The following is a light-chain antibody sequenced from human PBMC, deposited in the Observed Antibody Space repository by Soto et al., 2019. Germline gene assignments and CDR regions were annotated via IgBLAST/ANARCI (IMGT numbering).Light chain of an antibody. CDR1: QSVSSN. CDR2: DAS. CDR3: RQYEVWPET. Sequence: EKVMTQSPATLSVSPGERATLSCRASQSVSSNLAWYQQKPGQAPRLLIYDASTRATGIPARFSGSGSGTDFTPTTSTLHLENLALYYCRQYEVWPETSGQGTK. V-gene: IGKV3-15*01. J-gene: IGKJ1*01.